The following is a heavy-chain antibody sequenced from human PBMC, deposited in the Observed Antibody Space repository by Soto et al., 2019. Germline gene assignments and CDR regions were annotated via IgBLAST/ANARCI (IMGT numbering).Heavy chain of an antibody. Sequence: SETLSLTCAVSSASISSEQRWSWVRQPPGKGLEWIGEIHHSGSTNNNPSLKSRVTMSVDKSKNQLSLKLSSVTAADTAVYYCARGSAAGTKSPFDYWGQGTLVTVSS. CDR1: SASISSEQR. CDR3: ARGSAAGTKSPFDY. J-gene: IGHJ4*02. D-gene: IGHD6-13*01. V-gene: IGHV4-4*02. CDR2: IHHSGST.